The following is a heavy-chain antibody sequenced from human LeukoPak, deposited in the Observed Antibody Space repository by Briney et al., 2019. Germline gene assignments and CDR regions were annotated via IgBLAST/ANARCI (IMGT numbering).Heavy chain of an antibody. J-gene: IGHJ5*02. CDR2: IWYDGSNK. CDR1: GFTFSRKT. V-gene: IGHV3-33*07. Sequence: PGGSLRLSCAASGFTFSRKTMNWVRQAPGKGLEWVAVIWYDGSNKYYADSVKGRFTISRDNSKNTLYLQMNSLRAEDTAVYYCARGQYDYVWGSYRRSAYNWFDPWGQGTLVTVSS. CDR3: ARGQYDYVWGSYRRSAYNWFDP. D-gene: IGHD3-16*02.